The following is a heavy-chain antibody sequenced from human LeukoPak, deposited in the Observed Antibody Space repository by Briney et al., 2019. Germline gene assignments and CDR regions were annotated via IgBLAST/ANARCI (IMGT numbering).Heavy chain of an antibody. Sequence: HPGGSLRLSCAASGFTFSSSWMHWVRQSPEKGLVWVARINGDGSRTSFADSVKGRFTISRDNAKNSLYLQMNSLRTEDTALYYCAKANGLREALDIWGQGTMVTVSS. CDR3: AKANGLREALDI. CDR1: GFTFSSSW. J-gene: IGHJ3*02. CDR2: INGDGSRT. V-gene: IGHV3-74*01. D-gene: IGHD2-8*01.